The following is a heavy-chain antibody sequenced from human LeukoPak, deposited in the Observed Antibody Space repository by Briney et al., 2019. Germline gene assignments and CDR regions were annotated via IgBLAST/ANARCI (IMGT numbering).Heavy chain of an antibody. V-gene: IGHV3-11*06. CDR3: ARVGQDYYYGMDV. Sequence: GGSLRLSCAPFGFTFSDYYMSWIRQAPGKGLEWVSYISSSTGFTNYGDSVRGRFTISRDNAENVLYLHMDSLRAEDTGVYYCARVGQDYYYGMDVWGQGTTVTVSS. J-gene: IGHJ6*02. CDR2: ISSSTGFT. CDR1: GFTFSDYY.